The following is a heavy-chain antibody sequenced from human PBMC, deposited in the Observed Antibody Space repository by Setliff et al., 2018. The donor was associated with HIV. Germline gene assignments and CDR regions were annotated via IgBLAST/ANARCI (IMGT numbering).Heavy chain of an antibody. Sequence: KPSETLSLTCGVSGYSLTSGYYWGWIRQPPGKGLEWIGSIHDSGRTYYNPSLKSRVTISVDTSKNQFSLKLSSVTAADTAVYYCFLFYDDRSGFYWDWGQGTQVTVSS. V-gene: IGHV4-38-2*01. J-gene: IGHJ4*02. CDR2: IHDSGRT. CDR1: GYSLTSGYY. D-gene: IGHD3-22*01. CDR3: FLFYDDRSGFYWD.